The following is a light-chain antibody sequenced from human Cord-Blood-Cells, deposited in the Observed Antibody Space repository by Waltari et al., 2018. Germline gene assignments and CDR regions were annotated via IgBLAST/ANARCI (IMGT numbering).Light chain of an antibody. Sequence: QSVLTQPPAASGTTGQGCTVSASRASSTMGRNSVYWYQQLPGTAPKLLIYSEKQRPSGVPDRVSGSKSGTSASLAISGLRSEDEADYYCAAWDDSLSGGVFGGGTKLTVL. CDR1: SSTMGRNS. CDR3: AAWDDSLSGGV. V-gene: IGLV1-47*02. CDR2: SEK. J-gene: IGLJ3*02.